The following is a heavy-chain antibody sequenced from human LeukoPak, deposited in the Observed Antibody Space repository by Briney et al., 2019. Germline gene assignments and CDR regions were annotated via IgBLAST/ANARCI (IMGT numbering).Heavy chain of an antibody. J-gene: IGHJ4*02. CDR3: ARGDSYDTSHFDY. V-gene: IGHV1-46*01. D-gene: IGHD3-22*01. CDR2: IDPSGGGT. CDR1: GYTFTSRY. Sequence: ASVKVSCKATGYTFTSRYMQWVRQAPGQGLEWMGIIDPSGGGTNYAQKFQGRVTMTGDTSTSTVYMEVRTLRSEDTAVYYCARGDSYDTSHFDYWGQGTLVTVSS.